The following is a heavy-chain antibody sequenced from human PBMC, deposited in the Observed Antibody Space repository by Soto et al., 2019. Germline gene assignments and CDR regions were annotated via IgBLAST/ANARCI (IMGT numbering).Heavy chain of an antibody. Sequence: PVGSLRLSCAASGFTFSSYWMSWVRQAPGKGLEWVANIKQDGSEKYYVDSVKGRFTISRDNAKNSLYLQMNSLRAEDTAVYYCARVFGEWLRREYYYYGMDVWGQGTTVTVSS. J-gene: IGHJ6*02. CDR1: GFTFSSYW. V-gene: IGHV3-7*01. CDR3: ARVFGEWLRREYYYYGMDV. CDR2: IKQDGSEK. D-gene: IGHD3-3*01.